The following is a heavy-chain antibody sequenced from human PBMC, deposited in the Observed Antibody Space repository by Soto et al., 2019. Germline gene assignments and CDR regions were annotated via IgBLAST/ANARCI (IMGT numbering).Heavy chain of an antibody. Sequence: QVQLVQSGAEVKKPGSSVRVSCKVSGGSFSSYAISWVRQAPGQGLEWMGGVIPIFGTTNYEQKFQDRAKMIADKSTSTVYMDLSSLRFKHTGVQYCARRQTGVACGEHYYYCVKVWGQGTKVIV. V-gene: IGHV1-69*06. D-gene: IGHD3-3*01. CDR1: GGSFSSYA. CDR3: ARRQTGVACGEHYYYCVKV. CDR2: VIPIFGTT. J-gene: IGHJ6*02.